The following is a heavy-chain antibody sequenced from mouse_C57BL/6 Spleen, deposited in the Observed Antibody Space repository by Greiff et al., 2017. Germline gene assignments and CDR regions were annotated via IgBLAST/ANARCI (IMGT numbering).Heavy chain of an antibody. CDR3: VREELTGTGGYYFDY. J-gene: IGHJ2*01. CDR1: GFTFNTYA. Sequence: EVQGVESGGGLVQPKGSLKLSCAASGFTFNTYAMHWVRQAPGKGLEWVARIRSKSSNYATYYADSVKDIFTISRDDSQSMLYLQMNNLNTEDTAMYYCVREELTGTGGYYFDYWGQGTTLTVSS. CDR2: IRSKSSNYAT. D-gene: IGHD4-1*01. V-gene: IGHV10-3*01.